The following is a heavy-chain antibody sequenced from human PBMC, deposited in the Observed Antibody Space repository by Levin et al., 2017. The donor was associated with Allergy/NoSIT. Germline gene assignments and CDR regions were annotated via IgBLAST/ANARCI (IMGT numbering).Heavy chain of an antibody. CDR3: ASGGSIRSRGAFDI. D-gene: IGHD3-16*01. Sequence: GESLKISCKASGYTFTSYYMHWVRQAPGQGLEWMGIINPSGGSTSYAQKFQGRVTMTRDTSTSTVYIELSSLRSEDTAVYYCASGGSIRSRGAFDIWGQGTMVTVSS. J-gene: IGHJ3*02. CDR2: INPSGGST. CDR1: GYTFTSYY. V-gene: IGHV1-46*01.